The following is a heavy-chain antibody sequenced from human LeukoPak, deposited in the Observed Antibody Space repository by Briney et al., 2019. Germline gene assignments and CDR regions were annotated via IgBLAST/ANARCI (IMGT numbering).Heavy chain of an antibody. CDR1: GGSISSYY. J-gene: IGHJ4*02. D-gene: IGHD3-16*01. CDR3: TRLRNLWGVDY. V-gene: IGHV4-59*01. Sequence: SESLSLTCTVSGGSISSYYWSWIRQPPGKELEWIGCIYHSGSINYNPSLKSRVTISVDTSKNQFSLKLSSVTAADTAVYFCTRLRNLWGVDYWGQGTLVTVSS. CDR2: IYHSGSI.